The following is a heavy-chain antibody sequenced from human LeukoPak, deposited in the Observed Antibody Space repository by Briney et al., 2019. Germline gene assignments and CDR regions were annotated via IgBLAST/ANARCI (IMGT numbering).Heavy chain of an antibody. Sequence: PGGSLRLSCAASGFTFSTYSMKCGRQAPGKGLEWVSSISSSSSFIYYADSVKGRFTISRDKAKNSVYLQVNSLRAEDTAVYYCGRGIAVVRRITDYWGQGTLVTVSS. D-gene: IGHD3-10*01. CDR2: ISSSSSFI. V-gene: IGHV3-21*06. CDR1: GFTFSTYS. J-gene: IGHJ4*02. CDR3: GRGIAVVRRITDY.